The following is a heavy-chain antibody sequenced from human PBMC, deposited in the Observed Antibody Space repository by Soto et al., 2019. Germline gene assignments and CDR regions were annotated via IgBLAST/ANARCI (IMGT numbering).Heavy chain of an antibody. CDR1: CGSISSGSYY. J-gene: IGHJ6*02. V-gene: IGHV4-31*03. CDR3: ARDHKLDGMDV. Sequence: TLSLTCTVSCGSISSGSYYWSWIRQHPGKGLEWIGYIYYSCSTYYNPSLKSRVTISVETSKNQFSLNLSSVTAADTAVDYCARDHKLDGMDVWGQGSTVTVSS. CDR2: IYYSCST.